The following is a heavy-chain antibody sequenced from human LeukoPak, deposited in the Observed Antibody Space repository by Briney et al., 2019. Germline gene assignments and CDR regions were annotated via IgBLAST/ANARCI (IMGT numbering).Heavy chain of an antibody. V-gene: IGHV3-30*04. D-gene: IGHD3-3*01. J-gene: IGHJ4*02. CDR2: ISYDGSDE. Sequence: GGSLRLSCVASGLAFSSYSMHWVRQAPGKGLEWVGVISYDGSDEYYTDSVKGRFTIFRDNSKNTVYLQMNSLRADDTAVYYCARDFTPEWFDIHWGQGTLVTVS. CDR3: ARDFTPEWFDIH. CDR1: GLAFSSYS.